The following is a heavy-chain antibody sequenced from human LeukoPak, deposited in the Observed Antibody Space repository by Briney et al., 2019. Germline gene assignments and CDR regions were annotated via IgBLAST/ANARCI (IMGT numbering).Heavy chain of an antibody. J-gene: IGHJ4*02. CDR3: AREEVTIFSAGFDY. CDR1: GFTFSSYS. CDR2: ISSSSSTI. D-gene: IGHD3-3*01. Sequence: GGSLRLSCAASGFTFSSYSMNWVRQAPGKGLEWVSYISSSSSTIYYADSVKGRFTISRDNAKNSLYLQMNSLRAEDTAVYYCAREEVTIFSAGFDYWGQGTLVTVSS. V-gene: IGHV3-48*01.